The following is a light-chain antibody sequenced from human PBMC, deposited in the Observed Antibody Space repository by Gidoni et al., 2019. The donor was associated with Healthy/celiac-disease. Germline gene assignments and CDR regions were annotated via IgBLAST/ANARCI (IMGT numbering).Light chain of an antibody. V-gene: IGLV1-44*01. CDR2: SNN. CDR3: AAWDDSLNGPV. J-gene: IGLJ1*01. CDR1: SANIGSNP. Sequence: QSVLTQPPSASGTPGQRVTIPCSGSSANIGSNPVNWYQQLPGTAPKLLIYSNNQRPSGVPDRCSGSKSGTSASLASSGLQSEDEADYYCAAWDDSLNGPVFGTGTKVTVL.